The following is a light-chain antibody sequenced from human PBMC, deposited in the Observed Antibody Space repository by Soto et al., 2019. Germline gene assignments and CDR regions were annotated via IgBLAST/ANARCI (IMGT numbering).Light chain of an antibody. CDR2: KAS. V-gene: IGKV1-5*03. Sequence: DIQMTQSPSTMSGSVGDRVTITCRASQTISSWLAWYQQKPGKAPKLLIYKASTLKSGVPSRFSGSGSGTEFTLTISSLQPDDFATYYCQHYNSYSQALGQGTKGDTK. CDR1: QTISSW. J-gene: IGKJ1*01. CDR3: QHYNSYSQA.